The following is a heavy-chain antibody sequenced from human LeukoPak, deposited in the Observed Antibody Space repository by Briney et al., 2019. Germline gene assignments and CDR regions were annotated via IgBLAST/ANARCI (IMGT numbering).Heavy chain of an antibody. CDR1: GFTFSSSA. V-gene: IGHV3-23*01. Sequence: GGSLRLSCAASGFTFSSSAMSWVRQAPGKGLEWVSAISGSGSSTYYADSVRGRFTISRDNSKNTLYLEMNSLRAEDTAIYYCAKDVGFIVEAYEFDYWGQGTLVTVSS. J-gene: IGHJ4*02. D-gene: IGHD1-26*01. CDR3: AKDVGFIVEAYEFDY. CDR2: ISGSGSST.